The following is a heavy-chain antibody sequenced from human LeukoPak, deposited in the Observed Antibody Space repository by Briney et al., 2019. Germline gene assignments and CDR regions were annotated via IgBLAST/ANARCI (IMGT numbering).Heavy chain of an antibody. CDR2: IYSGGST. CDR1: GFTVSSNY. D-gene: IGHD4-17*01. Sequence: GGSLRLSCAASGFTVSSNYMSWVRQAPGKGLEWVSVIYSGGSTYYADSVKGRFTISRDNSKNTLYPQMYSLRAEDTAVYYCARVKDYGAAFDIWGQGTMVTVSS. J-gene: IGHJ3*02. CDR3: ARVKDYGAAFDI. V-gene: IGHV3-53*01.